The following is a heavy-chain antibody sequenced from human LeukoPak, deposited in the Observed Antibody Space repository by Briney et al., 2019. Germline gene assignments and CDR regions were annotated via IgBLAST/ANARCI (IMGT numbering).Heavy chain of an antibody. CDR2: ISYDGSNK. Sequence: GGSLRLSCAASGFTFSSYAMHWVRQAPGKGLEWVAVISYDGSNKYYADSVKGRFTISRDNSKNTLYLQMNSLRAEDTAVYYCAKSDSDYWYFDPWGRGTLVTVSS. D-gene: IGHD2-21*02. CDR1: GFTFSSYA. V-gene: IGHV3-30-3*01. J-gene: IGHJ2*01. CDR3: AKSDSDYWYFDP.